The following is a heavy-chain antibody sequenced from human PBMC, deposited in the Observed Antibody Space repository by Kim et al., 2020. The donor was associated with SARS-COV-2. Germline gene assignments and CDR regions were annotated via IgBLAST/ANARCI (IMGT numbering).Heavy chain of an antibody. CDR3: ARFRKYCSSASCYAPFDF. J-gene: IGHJ4*02. Sequence: GESLKISCKGSGYTFTSYWISWVRQVPGKGLEWMGRSDPTDSYTNYSPSFQGHVTISADKSTSTAYLQWGSLKASDTAIYYCARFRKYCSSASCYAPFDFRGQGTLITVSS. CDR2: SDPTDSYT. D-gene: IGHD2-2*01. V-gene: IGHV5-10-1*01. CDR1: GYTFTSYW.